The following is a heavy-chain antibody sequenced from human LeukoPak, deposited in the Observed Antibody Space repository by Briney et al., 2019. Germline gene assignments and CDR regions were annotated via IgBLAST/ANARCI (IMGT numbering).Heavy chain of an antibody. Sequence: GASVKVSCKASGYTFTSYDINWVRQAPGQGLEWMGWMNPNSGNTGYAQKFQGRVTMTRNTSISTAYMELSSLRSEDTAVYYCARGPRGYDILTGYYSYYYMDVWGKGTTVTVSS. V-gene: IGHV1-8*01. D-gene: IGHD3-9*01. CDR3: ARGPRGYDILTGYYSYYYMDV. J-gene: IGHJ6*03. CDR1: GYTFTSYD. CDR2: MNPNSGNT.